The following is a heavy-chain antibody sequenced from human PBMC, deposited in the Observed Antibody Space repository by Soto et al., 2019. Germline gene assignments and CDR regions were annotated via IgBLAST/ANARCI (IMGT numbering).Heavy chain of an antibody. CDR1: GFTFSHYA. D-gene: IGHD4-17*01. J-gene: IGHJ4*02. V-gene: IGHV3-30-3*01. Sequence: QVQLVESGGGVVQPGRSLRLSCAASGFTFSHYAIHWVRQTPGKGLEWVAVIAYDGSNKYYADSVKGRFTISRDNYKNTLYLQMDSLRAEDTAVYYCAREQYGEHYFDYWGQGTLVTVSS. CDR2: IAYDGSNK. CDR3: AREQYGEHYFDY.